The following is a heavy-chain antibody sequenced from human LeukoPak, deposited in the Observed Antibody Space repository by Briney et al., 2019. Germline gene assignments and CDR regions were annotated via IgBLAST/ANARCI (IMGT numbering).Heavy chain of an antibody. V-gene: IGHV3-23*01. CDR2: ISGSGGST. Sequence: GGSLRLSCAASGFTFSSYAMSWVRQAPGKGLEWVSAISGSGGSTYYADSVKGRFTISRDISKNTLYLQMNSLRAEDTAVYYCAKGMIVVVVSGKNWFDPWGQGTLVTVSS. CDR3: AKGMIVVVVSGKNWFDP. D-gene: IGHD2-15*01. J-gene: IGHJ5*02. CDR1: GFTFSSYA.